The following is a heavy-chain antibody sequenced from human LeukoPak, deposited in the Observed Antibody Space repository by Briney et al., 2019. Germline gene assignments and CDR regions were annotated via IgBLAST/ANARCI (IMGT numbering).Heavy chain of an antibody. Sequence: GRSLRLSCAASGFTFSSYGMHWVRQAPGKGLEWVAVIWYDGSNKYYTDSVMGRFTVSRDNSKNTLYLQMKSLRAEDTAVYYCARLQRRIIDYWGQGTLVTVSS. CDR2: IWYDGSNK. D-gene: IGHD4-11*01. J-gene: IGHJ4*02. CDR1: GFTFSSYG. CDR3: ARLQRRIIDY. V-gene: IGHV3-33*01.